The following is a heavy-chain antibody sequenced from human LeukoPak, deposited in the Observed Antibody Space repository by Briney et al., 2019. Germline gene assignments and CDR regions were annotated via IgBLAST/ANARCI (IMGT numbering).Heavy chain of an antibody. J-gene: IGHJ3*02. CDR2: IYTSGST. Sequence: SETLSLTCTVSGGSISSYYWSWIRQPAGKGLEWIGRIYTSGSTNYNPSLKSRVTMSVDTSKNQFSLKLSSVTAADTAVYYCARNLRIPIPDRGAFDIWGQGTMVTVSS. CDR3: ARNLRIPIPDRGAFDI. V-gene: IGHV4-4*07. CDR1: GGSISSYY. D-gene: IGHD2-2*02.